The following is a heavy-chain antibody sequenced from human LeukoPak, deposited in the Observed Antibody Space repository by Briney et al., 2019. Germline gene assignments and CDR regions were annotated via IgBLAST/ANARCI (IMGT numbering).Heavy chain of an antibody. CDR2: INHSGST. D-gene: IGHD7-27*01. V-gene: IGHV4-34*01. CDR3: ARALGTRLDY. Sequence: SETLSLTCTVYGGSFSGYYWSWIRQPPGKGLEWIGEINHSGSTNYNPSLKSRVTISVDTSKNQFSLKLSSVTAADTAVYYCARALGTRLDYWGQGTLVTVSS. CDR1: GGSFSGYY. J-gene: IGHJ4*02.